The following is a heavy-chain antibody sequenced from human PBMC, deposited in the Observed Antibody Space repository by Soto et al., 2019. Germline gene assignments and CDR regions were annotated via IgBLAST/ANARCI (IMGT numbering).Heavy chain of an antibody. V-gene: IGHV3-30-3*01. CDR2: ISYDGSNK. Sequence: GGSLRLSCAASGFTFSSYAMHWVRQAPGKGLEWVAVISYDGSNKYYADSVKGRFTISRDNSKNTLYLQMNSLRAEDTAVYYCARDLSSGYYYRLGAFDIWGQGTMVTVSS. D-gene: IGHD3-22*01. CDR3: ARDLSSGYYYRLGAFDI. J-gene: IGHJ3*02. CDR1: GFTFSSYA.